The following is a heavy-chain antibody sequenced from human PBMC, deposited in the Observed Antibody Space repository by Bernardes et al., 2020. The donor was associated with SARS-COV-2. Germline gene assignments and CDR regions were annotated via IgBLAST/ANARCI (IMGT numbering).Heavy chain of an antibody. V-gene: IGHV3-66*01. Sequence: GGSLRLSCAVSGFTVNTNYMSWVRQDPGKGLDWVSVLYRGGSTYYADSVKGRFTISRDNSKNTLYLQMNSLRVEDTALYYCARGDGVFSRFDPWGQGTLVTVSS. J-gene: IGHJ5*02. CDR2: LYRGGST. D-gene: IGHD3-3*02. CDR3: ARGDGVFSRFDP. CDR1: GFTVNTNY.